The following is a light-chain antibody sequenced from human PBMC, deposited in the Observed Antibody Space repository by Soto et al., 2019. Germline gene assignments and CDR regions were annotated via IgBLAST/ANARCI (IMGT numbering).Light chain of an antibody. CDR3: QKYMSYS. CDR2: HAY. CDR1: QSISNW. J-gene: IGKJ1*01. Sequence: DIQLTQSPSTLPASVGDRVTITCRASQSISNWLAWYHQKPGTAPKLLFYHAYSLESGVPSRFSGSGSGTQFPLTLCGQRHDDFANYYRQKYMSYSFGQGTKVEI. V-gene: IGKV1-5*01.